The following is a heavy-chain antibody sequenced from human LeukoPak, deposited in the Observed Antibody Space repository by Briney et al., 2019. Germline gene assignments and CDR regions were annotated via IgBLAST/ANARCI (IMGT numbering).Heavy chain of an antibody. V-gene: IGHV4-34*01. CDR2: INHSGST. D-gene: IGHD1-26*01. J-gene: IGHJ4*02. CDR3: AHPAWELTL. Sequence: PSETLSLTCAVYGGSFSGYYWSWIRQPPGKGLEWIGEINHSGSTNYNPSLKSRVTISVDTSKNRFSLKLSSVTAADTAVYYCAHPAWELTLWGQGTLVTASS. CDR1: GGSFSGYY.